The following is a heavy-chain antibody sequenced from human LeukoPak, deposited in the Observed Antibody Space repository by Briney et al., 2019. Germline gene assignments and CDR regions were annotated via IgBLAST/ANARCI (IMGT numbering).Heavy chain of an antibody. CDR3: ARGAEYYAIWRGYAGYSDY. Sequence: SETLSLTCTVSGVSISSSNSYWGWIRQPPGKGLEWIGSIYYSGNTYYNASLKSQVSISIDTSKNQFSLRLTSVTAADTAVYFCARGAEYYAIWRGYAGYSDYWGQGISVTVSS. D-gene: IGHD3-3*01. CDR1: GVSISSSNSY. J-gene: IGHJ4*02. CDR2: IYYSGNT. V-gene: IGHV4-39*01.